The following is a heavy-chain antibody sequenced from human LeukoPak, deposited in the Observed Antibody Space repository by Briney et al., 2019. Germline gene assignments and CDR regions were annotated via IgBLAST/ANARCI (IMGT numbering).Heavy chain of an antibody. Sequence: GGSLRLSYAASGFTFSNAWMSWVRQAPGKGLEWVGRIKSKTDGGTTDYAAPVKGRFTISRDDSKNTLYLQMNSLKTEDTAVYYCTTRTDYDFWSGYYTWGQGTLVTVSS. D-gene: IGHD3-3*01. CDR1: GFTFSNAW. CDR2: IKSKTDGGTT. J-gene: IGHJ5*02. V-gene: IGHV3-15*01. CDR3: TTRTDYDFWSGYYT.